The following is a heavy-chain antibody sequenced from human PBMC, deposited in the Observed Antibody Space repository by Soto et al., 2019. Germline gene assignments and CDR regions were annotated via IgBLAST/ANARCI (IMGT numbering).Heavy chain of an antibody. J-gene: IGHJ4*02. CDR3: ARGDPIVGAISFDY. V-gene: IGHV3-30-3*01. CDR1: GFTFSSYA. D-gene: IGHD1-26*01. Sequence: GGSLRLSCAASGFTFSSYAMHWVRQAPGKGLEWVAVISYDGSNKYYADSVKGRFTISRDNSKNTLYLQMNSLRAEDTAVYYCARGDPIVGAISFDYWGQGALVTVSS. CDR2: ISYDGSNK.